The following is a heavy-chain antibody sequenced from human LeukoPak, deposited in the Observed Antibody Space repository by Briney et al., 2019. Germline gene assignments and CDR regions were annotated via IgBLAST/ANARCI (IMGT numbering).Heavy chain of an antibody. CDR1: GFTFDDYA. CDR2: ISWNSGSI. Sequence: GRSLRLSCAASGFTFDDYAMHWVRQAPGKGLEWVSGISWNSGSIGYADSVKGRFTISRDNAKNSLYLQMNSLRAEDTAVYYCARDRYYYGSGSYWGQGTLVTVSS. J-gene: IGHJ4*02. CDR3: ARDRYYYGSGSY. V-gene: IGHV3-9*01. D-gene: IGHD3-10*01.